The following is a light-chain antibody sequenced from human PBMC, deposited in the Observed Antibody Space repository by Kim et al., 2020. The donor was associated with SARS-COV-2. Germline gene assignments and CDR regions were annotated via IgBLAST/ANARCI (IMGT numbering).Light chain of an antibody. Sequence: EIALTQSPGTLSLSPGERVTLSCRASQSLTSNSLAWYQQKPGQAPRLLIHGASNRATDIPDRFSGSGSGTDFTLTISRLEPEDFAVYYCQQYASSPYTFGQGTKLEI. CDR3: QQYASSPYT. V-gene: IGKV3-20*01. J-gene: IGKJ2*01. CDR1: QSLTSNS. CDR2: GAS.